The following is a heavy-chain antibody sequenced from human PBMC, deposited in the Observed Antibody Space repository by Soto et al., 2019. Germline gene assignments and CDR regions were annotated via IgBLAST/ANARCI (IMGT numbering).Heavy chain of an antibody. CDR3: AKDSRGYCSSTSCYSFDY. Sequence: PGGSLRLSCAASGFTFSSYGMHWVRQAPGKGLERVAVISYDGSNKYYADSVKGRFTISRDNSKNTLYLQMNSLRAEDTAVYYCAKDSRGYCSSTSCYSFDYWGQGTLVTVSS. CDR2: ISYDGSNK. D-gene: IGHD2-2*01. J-gene: IGHJ4*02. V-gene: IGHV3-30*18. CDR1: GFTFSSYG.